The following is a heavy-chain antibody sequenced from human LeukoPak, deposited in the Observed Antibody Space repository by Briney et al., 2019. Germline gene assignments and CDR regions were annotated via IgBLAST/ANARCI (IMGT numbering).Heavy chain of an antibody. CDR3: AKDGARYLLTYYFEY. Sequence: GGSLRLSCAASGFTFSSYAMHWVRQAPGKGLEYVSAISSNGGSTSYANSVKGRFTISRDNSKNTLNLQMNSLRDEDTAVYYCAKDGARYLLTYYFEYWGQGTLVTVSS. D-gene: IGHD3-9*01. V-gene: IGHV3-64*01. J-gene: IGHJ4*02. CDR2: ISSNGGST. CDR1: GFTFSSYA.